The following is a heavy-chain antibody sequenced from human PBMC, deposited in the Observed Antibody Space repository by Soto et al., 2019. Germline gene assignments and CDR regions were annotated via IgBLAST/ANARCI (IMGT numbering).Heavy chain of an antibody. J-gene: IGHJ6*03. CDR1: GFTFSSYG. Sequence: PGGSQRLSCGASGFTFSSYGMHWVRQAPGKGLEWVAVISYDGSNKYYADSVKGRFTISRDNSKNTLYLQMNSLRAEDTAVYYCAKDSGYDYYYYYYMDVWGKGTTVTVSS. CDR3: AKDSGYDYYYYYYMDV. D-gene: IGHD5-12*01. CDR2: ISYDGSNK. V-gene: IGHV3-30*18.